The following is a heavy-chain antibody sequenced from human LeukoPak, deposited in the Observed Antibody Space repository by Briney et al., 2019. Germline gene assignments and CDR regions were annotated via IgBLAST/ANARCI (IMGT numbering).Heavy chain of an antibody. CDR1: GFIFSSYN. J-gene: IGHJ4*02. V-gene: IGHV3-21*01. CDR2: ISSSSTYI. Sequence: PGGSLRLSCAASGFIFSSYNMNWVRQAPGKGLEWVSSISSSSTYIYYADSVKGRFTISRDNAKSSLYLRMNSLRAEDTAVYYCARSLAPGRNSDYWGQGTLVTVSS. CDR3: ARSLAPGRNSDY.